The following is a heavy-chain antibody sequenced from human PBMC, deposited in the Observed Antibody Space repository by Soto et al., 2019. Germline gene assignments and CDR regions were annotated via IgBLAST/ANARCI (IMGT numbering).Heavy chain of an antibody. CDR1: GFTFSSYG. J-gene: IGHJ4*02. D-gene: IGHD5-12*01. Sequence: QVQLVESGGGVVQPGRSLRLSCAASGFTFSSYGMHWVRQAPGKGLEWVAVISYDGSNKYYADSVKGRFTISRDNSKNTLYLQMNSLRAEDTAVYYCAKDREMATIFGYFDYWGQGTLVTVSS. CDR2: ISYDGSNK. V-gene: IGHV3-30*18. CDR3: AKDREMATIFGYFDY.